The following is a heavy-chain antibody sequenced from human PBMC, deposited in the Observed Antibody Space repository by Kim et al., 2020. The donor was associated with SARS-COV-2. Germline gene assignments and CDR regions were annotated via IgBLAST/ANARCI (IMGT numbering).Heavy chain of an antibody. J-gene: IGHJ4*02. D-gene: IGHD6-13*01. Sequence: YAQKFQGRVTMTEDTATDTAYMELSSLRSEDTAVYYCATGEQQLVRAFWYWGQGTLVTVSS. CDR3: ATGEQQLVRAFWY. V-gene: IGHV1-24*01.